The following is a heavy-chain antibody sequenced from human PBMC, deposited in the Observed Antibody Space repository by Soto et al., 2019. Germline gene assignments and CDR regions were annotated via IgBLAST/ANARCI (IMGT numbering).Heavy chain of an antibody. Sequence: ASETLSLTCAVSGYSISSGYYWGWIRQPPGKGLEWIGSIYHSGSTYYNPSLKSRVTISVDTSKNQFSLKLSSVTAADTAVYYCARDAAPRYYDFWSGYIQPVPLYYYGMDVWGQGTTVTVSS. D-gene: IGHD3-3*01. V-gene: IGHV4-38-2*02. J-gene: IGHJ6*02. CDR3: ARDAAPRYYDFWSGYIQPVPLYYYGMDV. CDR1: GYSISSGYY. CDR2: IYHSGST.